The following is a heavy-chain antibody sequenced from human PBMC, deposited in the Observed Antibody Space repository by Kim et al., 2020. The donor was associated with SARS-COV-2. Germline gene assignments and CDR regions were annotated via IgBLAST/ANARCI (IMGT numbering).Heavy chain of an antibody. Sequence: GGSLRLSCAASGFTFSSYGMHWVRQAPGKGLEWVAVIWYDGSNKYYADSVKGRFTISRDNSKNTLYLQMNSLRAEDTAVYYCARDSGYCSSTSCRPFDYWGQGTLVTVSS. V-gene: IGHV3-33*01. CDR2: IWYDGSNK. J-gene: IGHJ4*02. CDR1: GFTFSSYG. D-gene: IGHD2-2*01. CDR3: ARDSGYCSSTSCRPFDY.